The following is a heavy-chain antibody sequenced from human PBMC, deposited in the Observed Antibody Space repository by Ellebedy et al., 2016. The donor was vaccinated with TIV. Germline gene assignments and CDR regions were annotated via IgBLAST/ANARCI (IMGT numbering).Heavy chain of an antibody. CDR2: VYYSGSS. CDR3: AREMREGLAVAGTDHYYYGLDV. J-gene: IGHJ6*02. Sequence: MPSETLSLTCSVSGGSVRSTTYYWSWIRQPPGKGLEWIGYVYYSGSSNYNPSLKSRVTISTDTSKNQFSLNLRSVTPADTAIYYCAREMREGLAVAGTDHYYYGLDVWGPGTTVTVSS. V-gene: IGHV4-61*01. CDR1: GGSVRSTTYY. D-gene: IGHD6-19*01.